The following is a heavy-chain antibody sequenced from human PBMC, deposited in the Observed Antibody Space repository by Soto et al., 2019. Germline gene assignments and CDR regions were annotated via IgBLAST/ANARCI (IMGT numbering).Heavy chain of an antibody. D-gene: IGHD4-17*01. CDR2: ISYSGST. CDR1: GGSISSGDYY. V-gene: IGHV4-30-4*01. CDR3: ARVPYDYGDYGSVPHLNFDY. J-gene: IGHJ4*02. Sequence: KASETLSLTCTVSGGSISSGDYYWGWVRQPPGKGLEWIGYISYSGSTSYNPSLESRLAISVDTSKNQFSLKVRSVTAADTAVYYCARVPYDYGDYGSVPHLNFDYWGQGTLVTSPQ.